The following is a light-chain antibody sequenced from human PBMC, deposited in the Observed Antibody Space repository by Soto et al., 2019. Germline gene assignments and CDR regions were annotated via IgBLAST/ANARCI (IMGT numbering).Light chain of an antibody. J-gene: IGLJ3*02. CDR2: EVS. CDR1: SSDVGGYNY. V-gene: IGLV2-14*01. CDR3: SSYTSTSTVV. Sequence: QSALTQPGSVSGSPGQSITISCTGTSSDVGGYNYVSWYQQHPGKAPKLMIYEVSNRPSGVSNRFSGSKSANTASLTISGLQAEDDADYYCSSYTSTSTVVFGGGTKVTV.